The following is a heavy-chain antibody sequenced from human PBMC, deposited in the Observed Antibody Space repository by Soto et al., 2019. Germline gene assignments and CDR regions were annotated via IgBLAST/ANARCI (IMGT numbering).Heavy chain of an antibody. CDR1: GGSLSSYY. J-gene: IGHJ5*02. Sequence: SETLSLTCTVSGGSLSSYYWSWIRQPPGKGLEWIGYIYYSGSTNYNPSLKSRVTISVDTSKNQFSLKLSSVTAADTAVYYCARDRGSIAARVRYNWFDPWGQGTLVTVSS. CDR2: IYYSGST. D-gene: IGHD6-6*01. V-gene: IGHV4-59*01. CDR3: ARDRGSIAARVRYNWFDP.